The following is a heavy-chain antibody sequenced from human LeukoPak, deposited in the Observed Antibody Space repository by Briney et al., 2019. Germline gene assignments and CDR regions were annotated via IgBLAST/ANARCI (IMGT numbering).Heavy chain of an antibody. Sequence: GASLKISCKGSGYIFTSYWIGWVRQLPGKGLEWMGIIYPGDSDTRYSPSFQGQVTISADKSISTAYLQWSSLKASDTAMYYCARLPVYYFDYWGQGTLVTVSS. CDR2: IYPGDSDT. CDR1: GYIFTSYW. D-gene: IGHD5/OR15-5a*01. CDR3: ARLPVYYFDY. J-gene: IGHJ4*02. V-gene: IGHV5-51*01.